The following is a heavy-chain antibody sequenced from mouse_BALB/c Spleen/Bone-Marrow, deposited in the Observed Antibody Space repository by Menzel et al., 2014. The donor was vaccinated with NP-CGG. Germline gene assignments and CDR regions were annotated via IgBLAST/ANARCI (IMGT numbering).Heavy chain of an antibody. D-gene: IGHD2-10*02. CDR2: INPGSGGT. J-gene: IGHJ2*01. V-gene: IGHV1-54*01. CDR1: GYAFTNYL. CDR3: AREGYGYFHY. Sequence: QVQLQQSGAELVRPGTSVKVSCKASGYAFTNYLIEWVKQRPGQGLEWIGVINPGSGGTNYNEKFKGKATLTADKSSSTAYMQLSSLTSGDSAVYFCAREGYGYFHYWGQGTTLTVSS.